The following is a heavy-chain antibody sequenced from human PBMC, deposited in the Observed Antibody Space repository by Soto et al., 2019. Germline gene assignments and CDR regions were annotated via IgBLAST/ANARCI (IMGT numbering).Heavy chain of an antibody. CDR1: GFSLTTDGVG. V-gene: IGHV2-5*01. CDR3: AHRTTVTSGIN. D-gene: IGHD4-4*01. J-gene: IGHJ4*02. CDR2: IYWNDEE. Sequence: QITLKESGPTLVQPTQTLTLTCTFSGFSLTTDGVGVDWIRQPPGKALEWLGLIYWNDEERYRPSLQSRLTTTKDTSRNQVVLTMTNMDPVDTATYYFAHRTTVTSGINWGQGTLVTVSS.